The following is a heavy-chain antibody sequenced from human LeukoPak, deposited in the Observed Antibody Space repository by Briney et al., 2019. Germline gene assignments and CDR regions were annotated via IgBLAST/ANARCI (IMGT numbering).Heavy chain of an antibody. D-gene: IGHD3-22*01. Sequence: GGSLRLSCAASGFTFSSYWMSWVRQAPGKGLEWVANIKQDGSEKYYVDSVKGRFTISRDNSKNTLYLQMNSLRAEDTAVYYCARDLGTMIVVVEDAFDIWGQGTMVTVSS. V-gene: IGHV3-7*01. CDR3: ARDLGTMIVVVEDAFDI. CDR1: GFTFSSYW. CDR2: IKQDGSEK. J-gene: IGHJ3*02.